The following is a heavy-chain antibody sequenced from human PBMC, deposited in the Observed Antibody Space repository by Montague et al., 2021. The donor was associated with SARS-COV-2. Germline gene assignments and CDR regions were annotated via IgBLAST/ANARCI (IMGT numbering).Heavy chain of an antibody. V-gene: IGHV3-30-3*01. Sequence: SLRLSFSASGIPFSSYAMHWVRQAPGKGLGWVAVISYDGSNKYYADPVKGRFTISRDNSKNTLYLQMNSLRAEDTAVYYCAREGLSGSYYGFLDYWGQGTLVTVSS. CDR1: GIPFSSYA. CDR2: ISYDGSNK. J-gene: IGHJ4*02. D-gene: IGHD3-10*01. CDR3: AREGLSGSYYGFLDY.